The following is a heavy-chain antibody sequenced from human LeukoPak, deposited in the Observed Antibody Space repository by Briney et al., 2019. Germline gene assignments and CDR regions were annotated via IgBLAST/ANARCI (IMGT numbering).Heavy chain of an antibody. V-gene: IGHV4-59*08. D-gene: IGHD6-13*01. CDR1: GGSISSYY. CDR3: ARPYRGAAAGVIDY. J-gene: IGHJ4*02. CDR2: IYYSGST. Sequence: PSESLSLTCTVSGGSISSYYWRWIRQPPGKGREWIGYIYYSGSTNYNPSLKSRFTISVDTSKNQLSLKLSSVTAGDTGVYYCARPYRGAAAGVIDYWGQGTLVTVSS.